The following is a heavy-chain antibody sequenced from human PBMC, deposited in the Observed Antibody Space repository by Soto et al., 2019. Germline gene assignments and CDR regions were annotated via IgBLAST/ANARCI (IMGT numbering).Heavy chain of an antibody. J-gene: IGHJ3*01. D-gene: IGHD2-2*01. CDR3: AKDSEQVGPAAIRGASFDF. CDR2: VRWHSGSK. CDR1: GFSFDHYG. Sequence: EGQLMESGGGLVQPGRSLRLSCVASGFSFDHYGMHWVRQAPGKGLEWVAGVRWHSGSKDYADSVKGRFSVSRDNAQNSLHLKRNSLRVEQTAFYYFAKDSEQVGPAAIRGASFDFWGQGTLVTVSS. V-gene: IGHV3-9*01.